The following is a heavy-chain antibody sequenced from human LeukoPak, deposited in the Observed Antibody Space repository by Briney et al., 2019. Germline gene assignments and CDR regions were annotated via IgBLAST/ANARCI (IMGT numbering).Heavy chain of an antibody. CDR1: GFTFGGYG. D-gene: IGHD1-14*01. CDR3: TRYNNDHFDY. Sequence: GRSLRLSCAGSGFTFGGYGMHWFRQTPGKGLEWVAVIAYDGSRAFYADSVKGRFTISRDNSKNTMSVQMDDLSAEDTAVYYCTRYNNDHFDYWGQGTLVTVSS. V-gene: IGHV3-33*01. J-gene: IGHJ4*02. CDR2: IAYDGSRA.